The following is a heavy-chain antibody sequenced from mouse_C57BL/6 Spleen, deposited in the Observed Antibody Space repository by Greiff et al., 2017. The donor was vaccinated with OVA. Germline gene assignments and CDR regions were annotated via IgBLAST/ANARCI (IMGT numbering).Heavy chain of an antibody. D-gene: IGHD2-5*01. J-gene: IGHJ3*01. CDR3: AHSNYPCAY. Sequence: VQLQQPGAELVRPGSSVKLSCKASGYTFTSYWMDWVKQRPGQGLEWIGNIYPSDSETHYTQKFKDQATLTVDKSSSTAYMQLSSLTSEDSAVYYCAHSNYPCAYWGQGTLVTVSA. CDR1: GYTFTSYW. V-gene: IGHV1-61*01. CDR2: IYPSDSET.